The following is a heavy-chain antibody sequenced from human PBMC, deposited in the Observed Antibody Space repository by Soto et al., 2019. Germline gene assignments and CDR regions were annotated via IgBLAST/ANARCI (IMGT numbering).Heavy chain of an antibody. D-gene: IGHD6-6*01. J-gene: IGHJ3*02. Sequence: ASVKVSCKASGYTFTSYGISWVRQAPGQGLEWMGWISAYNGNTNYAQKLQGRVTMTTDTSTSTAYMELRSLRSDDTAVYYCATPNQRIAARPDLEAFDIWGQGTTVTVSS. CDR1: GYTFTSYG. CDR2: ISAYNGNT. CDR3: ATPNQRIAARPDLEAFDI. V-gene: IGHV1-18*01.